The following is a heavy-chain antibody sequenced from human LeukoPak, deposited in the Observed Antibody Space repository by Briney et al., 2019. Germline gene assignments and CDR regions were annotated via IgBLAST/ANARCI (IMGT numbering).Heavy chain of an antibody. CDR2: ISGSGGYI. J-gene: IGHJ3*02. Sequence: GGSLRLSCAASGFTFSSYAMSWVRQAPGKGLEWVSGISGSGGYIYHADSVKGRFTISRDNSKNTLYLEMNSLRAEDTAVYYCAXASGSXXDXAFDIWGQGTMVIVSS. CDR1: GFTFSSYA. CDR3: AXASGSXXDXAFDI. V-gene: IGHV3-23*01. D-gene: IGHD1-26*01.